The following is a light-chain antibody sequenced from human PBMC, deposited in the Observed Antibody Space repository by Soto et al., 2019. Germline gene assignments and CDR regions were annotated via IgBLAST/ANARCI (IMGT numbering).Light chain of an antibody. CDR2: GAS. J-gene: IGKJ4*01. CDR3: QQSHSSPLT. CDR1: QSVSSSY. V-gene: IGKV3-20*01. Sequence: EIVLTQSPGTLSLSQGERATLSCRASQSVSSSYLAWYQQKPGQAPRLLIYGASSRATGIPDRFSGSGSGTDFTLTISSLQPEDSAAYYCQQSHSSPLTFGGGTKVDIK.